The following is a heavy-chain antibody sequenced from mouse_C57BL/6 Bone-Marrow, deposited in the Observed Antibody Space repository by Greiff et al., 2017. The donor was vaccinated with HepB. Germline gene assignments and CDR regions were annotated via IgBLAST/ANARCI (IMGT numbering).Heavy chain of an antibody. Sequence: VQLQQSGAELVKPGASVKISCKASGYAFSSYWMNWVKQRPGKGLEWIGQIYPGDGDTNYNGKFKGKATLTADKSSSTAYMQLSSLTSEDSAVYFCAVIPTVVATVYFDVWGTGTTVTVSS. D-gene: IGHD1-1*01. V-gene: IGHV1-80*01. CDR2: IYPGDGDT. J-gene: IGHJ1*03. CDR1: GYAFSSYW. CDR3: AVIPTVVATVYFDV.